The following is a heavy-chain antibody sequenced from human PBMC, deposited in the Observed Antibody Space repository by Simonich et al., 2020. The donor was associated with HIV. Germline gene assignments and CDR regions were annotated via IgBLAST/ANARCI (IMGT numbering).Heavy chain of an antibody. CDR1: GGSISSNNYY. D-gene: IGHD3-3*01. CDR3: ARLPRSGTTMKAFDI. J-gene: IGHJ3*02. V-gene: IGHV4-39*01. CDR2: IYYTPNT. Sequence: QLLLQESGPGLVKPSETLSLTCTVSGGSISSNNYYWGWFRQPPGKGLDWIGSIYYTPNTKYKPSLKSRVTISVDTSKNQFSLKLSSVTAADTAVYYCARLPRSGTTMKAFDIWGQGTMVTVSS.